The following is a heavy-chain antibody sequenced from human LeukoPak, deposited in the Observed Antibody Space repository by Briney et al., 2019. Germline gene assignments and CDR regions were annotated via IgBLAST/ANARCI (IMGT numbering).Heavy chain of an antibody. J-gene: IGHJ5*02. CDR3: AKDDCSSISCYHNWFDP. V-gene: IGHV3-7*01. D-gene: IGHD2-2*01. CDR1: GFTFSSYW. Sequence: GGSLRLSCAASGFTFSSYWMSWFRQAPGKGLQWVANIKQDGSEKYYVDSVKGRFTISRDNAKNSLYLQMNSLRAEDTAVYYCAKDDCSSISCYHNWFDPWGQGTLVTVSS. CDR2: IKQDGSEK.